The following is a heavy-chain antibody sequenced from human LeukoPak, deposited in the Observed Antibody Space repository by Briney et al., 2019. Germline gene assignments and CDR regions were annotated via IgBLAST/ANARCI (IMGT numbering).Heavy chain of an antibody. J-gene: IGHJ4*02. CDR2: IIPIFGTA. CDR3: ARRRTIAAPYYFDF. CDR1: GGTFSNYA. D-gene: IGHD6-13*01. V-gene: IGHV1-69*13. Sequence: SVKVSCKASGGTFSNYAINWVRQAPGQGLEWMGGIIPIFGTANYAQTFQGRVTITADESTSTAYMELSSLKSEDTAVYYCARRRTIAAPYYFDFWGQGTPVTVSS.